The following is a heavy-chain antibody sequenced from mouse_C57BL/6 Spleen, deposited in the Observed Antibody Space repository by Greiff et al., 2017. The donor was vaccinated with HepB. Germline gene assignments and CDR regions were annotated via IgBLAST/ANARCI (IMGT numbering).Heavy chain of an antibody. CDR1: GYTFTSYW. CDR3: AKSNPIYYAMDY. D-gene: IGHD2-5*01. V-gene: IGHV1-61*01. CDR2: IYPSDSET. Sequence: QVQLQQPGAELVRPGSSVKLSCKASGYTFTSYWMDWVKQRPGQGLEWIGNIYPSDSETHYNQKFKDKATLTVDKSSSTAYMQLSSLTSEDSAVYCCAKSNPIYYAMDYWGQGTSVTVSS. J-gene: IGHJ4*01.